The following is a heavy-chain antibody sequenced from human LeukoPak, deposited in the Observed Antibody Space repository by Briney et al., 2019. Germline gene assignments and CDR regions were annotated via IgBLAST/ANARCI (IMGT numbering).Heavy chain of an antibody. CDR1: GGSISSYY. CDR3: ARDLGAMVREVGVEFDP. D-gene: IGHD3-10*01. V-gene: IGHV4-4*07. Sequence: SETLSLTCTVSGGSISSYYWSWIRQPAGKGLEWIGRIYTSGSTNYNPSLKSRVTMSVDTSKNQFSLKLSSVTAADTAVYYCARDLGAMVREVGVEFDPWGQGTLVTVSS. CDR2: IYTSGST. J-gene: IGHJ5*02.